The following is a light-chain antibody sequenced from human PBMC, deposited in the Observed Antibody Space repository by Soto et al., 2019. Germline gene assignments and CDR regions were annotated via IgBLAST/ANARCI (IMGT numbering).Light chain of an antibody. CDR1: NSNIASNT. CDR3: AAWDDTLQRYV. V-gene: IGLV1-44*01. Sequence: QSVLTQPPSASETPGQTVSISCSGSNSNIASNTVNWYQHLPGTAPKLLIYYNNQRPSGVPDRFSGSKSGTSASLAISGLQSEDESDYYCAAWDDTLQRYVLGTGTKVNVL. J-gene: IGLJ1*01. CDR2: YNN.